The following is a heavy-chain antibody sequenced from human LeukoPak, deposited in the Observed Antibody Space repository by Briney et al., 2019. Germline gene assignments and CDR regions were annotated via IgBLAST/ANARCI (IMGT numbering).Heavy chain of an antibody. J-gene: IGHJ5*02. V-gene: IGHV5-51*01. CDR1: GYSFTSYW. D-gene: IGHD2-2*01. Sequence: GESLKISCKGSGYSFTSYWIGWVRQMPGKGLEWMGIIYPGDSDTRYSPSFQGQVNISADKSISTAYLQWSSLKASDTAMYYCARSGGYCSSTSCYEGGSWFDPWGQGTLVTVSS. CDR3: ARSGGYCSSTSCYEGGSWFDP. CDR2: IYPGDSDT.